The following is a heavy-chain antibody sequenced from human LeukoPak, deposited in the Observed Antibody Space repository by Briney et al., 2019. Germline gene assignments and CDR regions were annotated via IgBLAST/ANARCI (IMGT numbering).Heavy chain of an antibody. CDR3: ARGDKQLVFNRNKGGFDP. V-gene: IGHV3-23*01. Sequence: GGSLRLSCAASGFTFSSYGMSWVRQAPGKGLEWVSVISGSGDNTYYADSVKGRFTISRDNSKNTLYLQMNSLRTEDTAVYYCARGDKQLVFNRNKGGFDPWGQGTLVTVSS. CDR1: GFTFSSYG. J-gene: IGHJ5*02. CDR2: ISGSGDNT. D-gene: IGHD6-13*01.